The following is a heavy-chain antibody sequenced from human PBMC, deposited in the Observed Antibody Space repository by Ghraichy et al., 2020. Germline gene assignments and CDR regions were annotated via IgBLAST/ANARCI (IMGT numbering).Heavy chain of an antibody. Sequence: GGSLRLSCAASGFTFSDYYMSWIRQAPGKGLEWVSYISSSGSTIYYADSVKGRFTISRDNAKNSLYLQMNSLRAEDTAVYYCARDYTSSPSPPYYMDVWGKGTTVTVSS. J-gene: IGHJ6*03. CDR1: GFTFSDYY. D-gene: IGHD3-16*01. CDR3: ARDYTSSPSPPYYMDV. CDR2: ISSSGSTI. V-gene: IGHV3-11*01.